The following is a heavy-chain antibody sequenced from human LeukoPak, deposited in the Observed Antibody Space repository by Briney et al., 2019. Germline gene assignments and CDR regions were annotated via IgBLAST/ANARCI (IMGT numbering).Heavy chain of an antibody. V-gene: IGHV1-46*01. Sequence: RQAPGQGLEWMGMIYPRDGSTSYAQKLQGRVTVTRDTSTSTVHMELSGLRSEDTAVYYCARDQEGFDYWGQGTLVTVSS. CDR3: ARDQEGFDY. CDR2: IYPRDGST. J-gene: IGHJ4*02.